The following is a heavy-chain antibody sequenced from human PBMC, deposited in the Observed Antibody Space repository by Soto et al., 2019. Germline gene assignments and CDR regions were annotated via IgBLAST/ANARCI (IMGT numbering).Heavy chain of an antibody. CDR1: GFTFSSYT. Sequence: EVQLVESGGGLVKPGGSLRLSCAAFGFTFSSYTMNWVRQAPGQGLEWVSSISSSSSYIYYADSVKGRFTISRDNAKTSRYLQMNSLRADDTAVYSCARDRGGDLKAFDIWGQGTMVTVSS. V-gene: IGHV3-21*01. J-gene: IGHJ3*02. CDR2: ISSSSSYI. CDR3: ARDRGGDLKAFDI. D-gene: IGHD3-16*01.